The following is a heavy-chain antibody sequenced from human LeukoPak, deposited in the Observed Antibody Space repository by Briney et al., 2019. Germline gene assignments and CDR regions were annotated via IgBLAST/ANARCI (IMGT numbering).Heavy chain of an antibody. V-gene: IGHV1-18*01. D-gene: IGHD6-13*01. CDR3: ARDHSTHKRFDY. Sequence: ASVKVSCKASGYTFTSYGISWVRQAPGQGLEWMGWISTYNGNTNYAQKLQGRVTMTTDTSTSTVYMELRSLRSDDTAVYYCARDHSTHKRFDYWGQGTLVTVSS. J-gene: IGHJ4*02. CDR1: GYTFTSYG. CDR2: ISTYNGNT.